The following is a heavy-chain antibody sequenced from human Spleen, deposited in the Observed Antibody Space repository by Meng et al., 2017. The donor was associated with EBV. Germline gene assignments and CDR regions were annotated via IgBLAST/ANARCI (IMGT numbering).Heavy chain of an antibody. CDR2: IHTNTGNP. CDR3: ATRGRNYYGAGSLDP. CDR1: GYTFTNYA. Sequence: LVPSGFELKKPGASVKLSCKASGYTFTNYAMNWVRRAPGQGLEWMGWIHTNTGNPTYAQGFTGRFVFSLDTSVSTAYLQISSLKAEDTAIYYCATRGRNYYGAGSLDPWGQGTLVTVSS. V-gene: IGHV7-4-1*02. D-gene: IGHD3-10*01. J-gene: IGHJ5*02.